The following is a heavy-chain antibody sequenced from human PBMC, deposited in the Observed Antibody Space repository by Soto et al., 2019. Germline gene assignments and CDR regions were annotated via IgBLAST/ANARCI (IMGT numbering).Heavy chain of an antibody. J-gene: IGHJ2*01. Sequence: QVQLVQSGPEVKKPGSSVKVSCTASGGTLTSYTINWVRQAPGQGLEWMGRIIPLVAMANYAQKFQGRITITANTSTSAPYMKLSSLRSEDTAVYYCARGDTSFDIWGRGTLITVSS. CDR1: GGTLTSYT. CDR2: IIPLVAMA. D-gene: IGHD3-10*01. V-gene: IGHV1-69*02. CDR3: ARGDTSFDI.